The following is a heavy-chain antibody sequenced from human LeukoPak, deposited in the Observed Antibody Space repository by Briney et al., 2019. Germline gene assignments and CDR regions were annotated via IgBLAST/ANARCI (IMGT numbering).Heavy chain of an antibody. V-gene: IGHV4-61*05. CDR2: IYYSGST. J-gene: IGHJ4*02. D-gene: IGHD3-22*01. CDR1: GGSISSSSYY. CDR3: VTYYFDSSGPKKNY. Sequence: SETLSLTCTVSGGSISSSSYYWGWIRQPPGKGLEWIGYIYYSGSTNYNPSLKSRVTISVDTSKKQFSLKLSSVTAADTAVYYCVTYYFDSSGPKKNYWGQGTLVTVSS.